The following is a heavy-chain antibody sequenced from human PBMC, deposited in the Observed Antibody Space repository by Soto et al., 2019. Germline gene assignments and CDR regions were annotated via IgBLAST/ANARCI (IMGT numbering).Heavy chain of an antibody. Sequence: QVQLVESGGGVVQPGRSLRLSCAASGFTFSSYAMHWVRQAPGKGLEWVAVISYDGSNKYYADSVKGRFTISRDNSKNTLYLQMNSLRAEDTAVYYCARDHLGGVIVVDYFDYWGQGTLVTVSS. J-gene: IGHJ4*02. D-gene: IGHD3-16*02. V-gene: IGHV3-30-3*01. CDR3: ARDHLGGVIVVDYFDY. CDR1: GFTFSSYA. CDR2: ISYDGSNK.